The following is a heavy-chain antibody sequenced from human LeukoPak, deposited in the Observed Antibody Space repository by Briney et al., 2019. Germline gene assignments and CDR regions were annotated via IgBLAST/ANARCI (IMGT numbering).Heavy chain of an antibody. Sequence: GGSLRLSGAASGFTFSIHWMTWVRQAPGKGLTWVSLVSPAYGRTYYADSVKGRFTISRDNSNNMLSLYMSSLRADDTAVYYCAKGKQYLEWLPDSWGQGTLVTVSS. D-gene: IGHD3-3*01. CDR3: AKGKQYLEWLPDS. CDR1: GFTFSIHW. J-gene: IGHJ4*02. V-gene: IGHV3-23*01. CDR2: VSPAYGRT.